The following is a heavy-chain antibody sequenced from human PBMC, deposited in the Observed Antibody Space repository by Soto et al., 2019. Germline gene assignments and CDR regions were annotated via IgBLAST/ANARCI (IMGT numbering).Heavy chain of an antibody. D-gene: IGHD2-2*01. CDR2: ISSSGSTI. V-gene: IGHV3-11*01. Sequence: LSLTCAASGFTFSDYYMSWIRQAPGKGLEWVSYISSSGSTIYYADSVKGRFTISRDNAKNSLYLQMNSLSAEDTAVYYCARFDCSSTSCYELFDYYYMDVWGKGTTVTVSS. CDR1: GFTFSDYY. CDR3: ARFDCSSTSCYELFDYYYMDV. J-gene: IGHJ6*03.